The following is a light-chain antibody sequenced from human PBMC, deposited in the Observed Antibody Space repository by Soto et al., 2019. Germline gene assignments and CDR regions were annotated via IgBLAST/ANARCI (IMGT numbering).Light chain of an antibody. CDR2: DAS. CDR1: QSVSSY. CDR3: QQRSNWLT. J-gene: IGKJ4*01. V-gene: IGKV3-11*01. Sequence: EIVLTQSPATLSLSPGVRATLSCRASQSVSSYLAWYQQKHGQAPRLLIYDASNRATGIPARFSGSGSGTDFTLTISSLEPEDFAVYYCQQRSNWLTFGGGTKVEIK.